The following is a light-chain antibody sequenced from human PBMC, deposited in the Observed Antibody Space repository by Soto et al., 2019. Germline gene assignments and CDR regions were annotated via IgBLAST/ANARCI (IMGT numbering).Light chain of an antibody. J-gene: IGKJ5*01. CDR3: QQYDNLLIT. CDR2: DAS. V-gene: IGKV1-33*01. Sequence: DIQMTQSPSSLSASVGDRVTITCQASQDSINYLNWYQQKPGKAPKLLIYDASNLETGVPSRFSGSGSGTDFTFTISSLQPEDIATYYCQQYDNLLITFGQGTRLEIK. CDR1: QDSINY.